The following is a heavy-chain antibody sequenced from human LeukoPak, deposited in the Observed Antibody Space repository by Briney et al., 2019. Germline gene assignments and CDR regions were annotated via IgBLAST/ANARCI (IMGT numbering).Heavy chain of an antibody. CDR3: ARGRGGWDNWFDP. Sequence: SETLSLTCTVSGYSISSYYWSWIRQPPGKGLEWIGYIYYSGSTNYNPSLKSRVTISVDTSKNQFSLKLSSVTAADTAVYYCARGRGGWDNWFDPWGQGTLVTVSS. D-gene: IGHD6-19*01. CDR2: IYYSGST. J-gene: IGHJ5*02. V-gene: IGHV4-59*01. CDR1: GYSISSYY.